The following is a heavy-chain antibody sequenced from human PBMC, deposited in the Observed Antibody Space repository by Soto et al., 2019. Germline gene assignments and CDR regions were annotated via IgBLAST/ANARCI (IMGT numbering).Heavy chain of an antibody. V-gene: IGHV3-30-3*01. CDR1: GFTFSSYA. Sequence: GGSLRLSCAASGFTFSSYAMHWVRQAPGKGLKWVAVISYDGSYKYYADSVKGLFTISRDNSKNTLYLQMNSLRAEDTAVYYCARDFKSNGLYYDFWRGYSVAYAFDIWGQGTMVTVSS. J-gene: IGHJ3*02. CDR3: ARDFKSNGLYYDFWRGYSVAYAFDI. CDR2: ISYDGSYK. D-gene: IGHD3-3*01.